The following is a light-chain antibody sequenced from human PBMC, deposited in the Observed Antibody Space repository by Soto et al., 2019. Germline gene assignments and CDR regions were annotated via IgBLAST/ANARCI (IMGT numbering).Light chain of an antibody. CDR3: TSYAGSNNLV. Sequence: QSVLTQPPSASGSPGQSVTISCTGTSSDVGGYNYVSWYQQYPGKAPKLMIYEVSKRPSGVPDRFSGSKSGNMASLTVSGLQAEDEADYYCTSYAGSNNLVFGGGTKVTVL. J-gene: IGLJ2*01. CDR1: SSDVGGYNY. CDR2: EVS. V-gene: IGLV2-8*01.